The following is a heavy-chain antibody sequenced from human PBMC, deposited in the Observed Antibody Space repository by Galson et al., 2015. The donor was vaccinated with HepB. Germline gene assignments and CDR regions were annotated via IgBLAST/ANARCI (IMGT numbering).Heavy chain of an antibody. CDR1: GYTFTNYG. Sequence: QSGAEVKDPGASVKVSCKASGYTFTNYGIAWVRQAPGQGLEWMGWIIPYNGDTRYAQNFQGRVTMTADTSTNTVYMELRSLRSDDTAVYYCARDGSLGYCPYWGQGTLVTVSS. CDR2: IIPYNGDT. V-gene: IGHV1-18*01. CDR3: ARDGSLGYCPY. D-gene: IGHD2-15*01. J-gene: IGHJ4*02.